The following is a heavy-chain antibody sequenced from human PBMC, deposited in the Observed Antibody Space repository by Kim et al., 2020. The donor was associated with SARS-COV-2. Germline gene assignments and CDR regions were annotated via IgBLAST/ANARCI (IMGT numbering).Heavy chain of an antibody. CDR2: IIPIFGTA. CDR1: GGTFSSYA. J-gene: IGHJ4*02. CDR3: ARAFVGLVPHPGHFDY. Sequence: SVKVSCKASGGTFSSYAISWVRQAPGQGLEWMGGIIPIFGTANYAQKFQGRVTITADESTSTAYMELSSLRSEDTAVYYCARAFVGLVPHPGHFDYWGQGTLVTVSS. V-gene: IGHV1-69*13. D-gene: IGHD1-26*01.